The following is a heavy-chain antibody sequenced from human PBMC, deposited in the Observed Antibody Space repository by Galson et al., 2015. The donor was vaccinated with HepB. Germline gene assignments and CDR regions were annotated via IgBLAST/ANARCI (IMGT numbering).Heavy chain of an antibody. CDR1: GFTFSSYA. J-gene: IGHJ3*02. CDR2: ISYDGSNK. Sequence: SLRLSCAASGFTFSSYAMHWVRQAPGKGLEWVAVISYDGSNKYYADSVKGRFTISRDNSKNTLYLQMNSLRAEDTAVYYCAREGRRMVRGVMNAFDIWGQGTMVTVSS. V-gene: IGHV3-30*04. D-gene: IGHD3-10*01. CDR3: AREGRRMVRGVMNAFDI.